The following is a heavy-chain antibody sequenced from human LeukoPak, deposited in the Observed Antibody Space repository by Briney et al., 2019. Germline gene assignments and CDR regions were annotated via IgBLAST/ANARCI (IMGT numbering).Heavy chain of an antibody. CDR3: ARGSWWVTTYYFDY. J-gene: IGHJ4*02. V-gene: IGHV3-21*01. Sequence: GGSLRLSCAASGFTFSSYSMNWVRQAPGKGLEWVSSISSSSSYIYYADSVKGRFTISRDSAKNSLYLQMNSLRADDTAVYYCARGSWWVTTYYFDYWGQGTLVTVSS. CDR1: GFTFSSYS. D-gene: IGHD6-13*01. CDR2: ISSSSSYI.